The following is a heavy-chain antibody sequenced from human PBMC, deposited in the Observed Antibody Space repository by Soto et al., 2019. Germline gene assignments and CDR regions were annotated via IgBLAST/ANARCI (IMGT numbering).Heavy chain of an antibody. Sequence: SETLSLTCTVSGGSVSSGSYYWSWIRQPPGKGLEWIGYIYYSGSTNYNPSLKSRVTISVDTSKNQFSLKLSSVTAADTAVYYCARGRYYGSSGYYAYWGQGTLVTVSS. V-gene: IGHV4-61*01. CDR2: IYYSGST. CDR1: GGSVSSGSYY. J-gene: IGHJ4*02. CDR3: ARGRYYGSSGYYAY. D-gene: IGHD3-22*01.